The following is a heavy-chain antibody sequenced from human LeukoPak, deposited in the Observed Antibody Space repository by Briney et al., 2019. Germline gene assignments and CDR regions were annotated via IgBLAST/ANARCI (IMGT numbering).Heavy chain of an antibody. CDR3: ARYSSSGKGDY. CDR1: GYSISSGYY. CDR2: IYHGGST. V-gene: IGHV4-38-2*01. D-gene: IGHD6-13*01. J-gene: IGHJ4*02. Sequence: SETLSLTCSVSGYSISSGYYWGWIRQPPGKGLEWIGNIYHGGSTYYNSSLKSRLTMSVDTSKNQLSLQLSSVTAADTAVYYCARYSSSGKGDYWGQGTLVTVSS.